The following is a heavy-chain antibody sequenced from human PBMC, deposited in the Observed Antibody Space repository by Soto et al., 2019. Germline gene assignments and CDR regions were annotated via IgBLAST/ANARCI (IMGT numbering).Heavy chain of an antibody. CDR3: NPLGCCSGGSCRDG. CDR2: IKSRTDGGTT. CDR1: GFTFSNAW. D-gene: IGHD2-15*01. J-gene: IGHJ4*02. V-gene: IGHV3-15*01. Sequence: GGSLRLSCAASGFTFSNAWMSWVRQAPGKGLEWVGRIKSRTDGGTTDYAAPVKGRFTISRDDSKNTLYLQMNSLKTEDTAVYYFNPLGCCSGGSCRDGWGQGTLVTVSS.